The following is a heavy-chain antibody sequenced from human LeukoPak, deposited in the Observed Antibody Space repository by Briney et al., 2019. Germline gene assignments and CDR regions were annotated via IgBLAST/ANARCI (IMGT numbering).Heavy chain of an antibody. CDR3: ARSRRDGYLDY. CDR1: GDSIISYY. CDR2: IYYSGST. V-gene: IGHV4-59*01. J-gene: IGHJ4*02. Sequence: PSETLSLTCTVSGDSIISYYWSWIRQPPGKGLEWIGYIYYSGSTNYNPSLKSRVTISVDTSKNQFSLKLSSVTAADTAVYYCARSRRDGYLDYWGQGTLVTVSS. D-gene: IGHD5-24*01.